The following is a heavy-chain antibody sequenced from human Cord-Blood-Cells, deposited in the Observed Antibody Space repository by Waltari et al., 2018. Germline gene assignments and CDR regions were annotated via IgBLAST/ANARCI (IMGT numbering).Heavy chain of an antibody. CDR3: TGSSWYYYYYYMDV. J-gene: IGHJ6*03. D-gene: IGHD6-13*01. Sequence: QVQLQQWGAGLLTPSETLSLTCAVYGGSFSGYYWSWIRQPPGKGLEWIGEINHSGSTNYNPSLKSRVTISVDTSKNQFSLKLSSVTAADTAVYYCTGSSWYYYYYYMDVWGKGTTVTVSS. V-gene: IGHV4-34*01. CDR2: INHSGST. CDR1: GGSFSGYY.